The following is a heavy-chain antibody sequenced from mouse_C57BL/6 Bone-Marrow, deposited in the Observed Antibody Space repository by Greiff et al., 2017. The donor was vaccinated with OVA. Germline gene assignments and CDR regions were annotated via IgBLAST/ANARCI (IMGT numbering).Heavy chain of an antibody. J-gene: IGHJ3*01. CDR3: ARAYNWEGFAY. Sequence: EVQVVESGGGLVKPGGSLKLSCAASGFTFSSYAMSWVRQTPEKRLEWVATISDGGSYTYYPDNVKGRFTISRDNAKNNLYLQMSHLKSEDTAMYYCARAYNWEGFAYWGQGTLVTVSA. CDR2: ISDGGSYT. D-gene: IGHD4-1*01. CDR1: GFTFSSYA. V-gene: IGHV5-4*01.